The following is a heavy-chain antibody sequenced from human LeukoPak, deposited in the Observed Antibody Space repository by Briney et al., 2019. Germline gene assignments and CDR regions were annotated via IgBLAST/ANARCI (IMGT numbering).Heavy chain of an antibody. CDR3: ARGCRGRTAMVTGNWFDP. CDR2: IYYSGST. Sequence: PSETLSLTCTVSGGSISSGGYYWSWIRQHPGKGLEWIGYIYYSGSTYYNPSLKSRVTISVDTSKNQFSLKLSSVTAADTAVYYCARGCRGRTAMVTGNWFDPWGQGTLVTVSS. V-gene: IGHV4-31*03. CDR1: GGSISSGGYY. D-gene: IGHD5-18*01. J-gene: IGHJ5*02.